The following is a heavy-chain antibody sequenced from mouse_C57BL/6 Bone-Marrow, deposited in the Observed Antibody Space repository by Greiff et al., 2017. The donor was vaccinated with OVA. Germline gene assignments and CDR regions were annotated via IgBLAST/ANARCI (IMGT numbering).Heavy chain of an antibody. CDR3: AGGDFAMDY. V-gene: IGHV1-69*01. CDR1: GYTFTSYW. J-gene: IGHJ4*01. CDR2: IDPSDSYT. Sequence: QVQLQQSGAELVMPGASVKLSCKASGYTFTSYWMHWVKQRPGQGLEWIGEIDPSDSYTNYNQKFKGKSTLTVDKSSSTAYMQLSSLTSEYSAVYYCAGGDFAMDYWGQGTSVTVSS.